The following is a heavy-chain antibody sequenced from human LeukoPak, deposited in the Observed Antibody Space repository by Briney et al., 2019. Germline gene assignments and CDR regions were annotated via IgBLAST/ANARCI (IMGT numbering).Heavy chain of an antibody. CDR3: AKESYSSGWHLDY. D-gene: IGHD6-19*01. V-gene: IGHV3-23*01. CDR2: ISGSGGST. Sequence: GGSLRPSCAASGFTFSSYAMSWVRQAPGKGLEWVSAISGSGGSTYYADSVKGRFTISRDNSKNTLYMQMNSLRAEDTAVYYCAKESYSSGWHLDYWGQGTLVTVSS. J-gene: IGHJ4*02. CDR1: GFTFSSYA.